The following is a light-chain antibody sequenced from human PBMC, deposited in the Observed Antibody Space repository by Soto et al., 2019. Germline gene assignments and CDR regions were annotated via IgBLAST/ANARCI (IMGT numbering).Light chain of an antibody. Sequence: QAVVTQEPSLTVSPGGTVTLTCGSSTGAVTSGHYPYWFQQKPGQAPRTLMYDTSNKHSWTPARFSGSLLGGKAALTLSGAQPEDEAEYYCLLSYSGAHVVFGGGTKVPVL. CDR2: DTS. CDR1: TGAVTSGHY. V-gene: IGLV7-46*01. J-gene: IGLJ2*01. CDR3: LLSYSGAHVV.